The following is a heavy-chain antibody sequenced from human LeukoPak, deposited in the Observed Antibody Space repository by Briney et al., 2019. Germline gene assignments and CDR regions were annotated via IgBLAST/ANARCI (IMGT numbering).Heavy chain of an antibody. D-gene: IGHD2-2*01. Sequence: ASVTLSCTASGYTFTSYDMNWVRQAPGQGLEWMAWMNPNSGNTDYAQTVEGRVTITRNTSISTAYMELSSLRSEDTAVYYCGRGPRDCSSTSCYAFDAFDIWGQGTRVTVSS. V-gene: IGHV1-8*01. CDR2: MNPNSGNT. J-gene: IGHJ3*02. CDR3: GRGPRDCSSTSCYAFDAFDI. CDR1: GYTFTSYD.